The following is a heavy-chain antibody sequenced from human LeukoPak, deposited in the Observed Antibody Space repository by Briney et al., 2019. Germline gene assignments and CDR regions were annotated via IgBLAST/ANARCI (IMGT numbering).Heavy chain of an antibody. D-gene: IGHD2-21*02. CDR2: FDPEDGET. V-gene: IGHV1-24*01. CDR1: GYTLTELS. J-gene: IGHJ6*02. Sequence: ASVKVSCKVSGYTLTELSMHWVRQAPGKGLEWMGGFDPEDGETIYAQKFQGRVTMTEDTSTDTAYMELSSLRSEDTAVYYCATAFCGGDCYLWKSDYCGMDVWGQGTTVTVSS. CDR3: ATAFCGGDCYLWKSDYCGMDV.